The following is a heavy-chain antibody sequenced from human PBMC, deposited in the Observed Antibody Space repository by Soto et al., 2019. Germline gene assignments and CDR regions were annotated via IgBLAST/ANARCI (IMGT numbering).Heavy chain of an antibody. CDR3: GRGGIYCSTTSCYSDAFGI. CDR1: GGSISGYY. CDR2: IYYSGST. J-gene: IGHJ3*02. V-gene: IGHV4-59*01. D-gene: IGHD2-2*01. Sequence: SETLSLTCTVSGGSISGYYWSWIRQPPGKGLEWIGYIYYSGSTNYNPSLKSRVTISLDTSRDQFSLKLSSVTAADTAVYYCGRGGIYCSTTSCYSDAFGIWGQGTMVTVSS.